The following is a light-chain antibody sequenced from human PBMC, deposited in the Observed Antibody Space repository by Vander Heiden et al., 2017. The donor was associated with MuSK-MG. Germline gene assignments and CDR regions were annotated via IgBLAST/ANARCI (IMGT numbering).Light chain of an antibody. CDR2: AAS. Sequence: DIQMTQSPSSLSASVGDRVTITCRASQSISSYLNWYQQKPGKAPKLLIYAASSLQSGVPSRFSGSGSGTDFTLTISRLQPEDFATYYCQQSYSTPITFRGGAKVEIK. J-gene: IGKJ4*01. CDR3: QQSYSTPIT. V-gene: IGKV1-39*01. CDR1: QSISSY.